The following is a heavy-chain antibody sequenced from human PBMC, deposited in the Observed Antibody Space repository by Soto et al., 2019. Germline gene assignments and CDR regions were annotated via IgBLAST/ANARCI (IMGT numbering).Heavy chain of an antibody. CDR1: GYTFSSYV. CDR2: ISPYNGNT. J-gene: IGHJ4*02. CDR3: AREGGVWGSFRYFDY. Sequence: QVQLVQSGDEVQKPGASVKVSCKASGYTFSSYVINWLRQAPGQGLEWMGWISPYNGNTNYGQNLQGRVTMTTDTSTSIVDMELRSLRSDDTAVYYCAREGGVWGSFRYFDYWGQGTLVTVSP. D-gene: IGHD3-16*02. V-gene: IGHV1-18*04.